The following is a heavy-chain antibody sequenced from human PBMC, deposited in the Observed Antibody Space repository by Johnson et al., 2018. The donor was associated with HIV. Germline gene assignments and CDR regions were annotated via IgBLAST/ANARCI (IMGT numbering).Heavy chain of an antibody. CDR2: IYSGDPT. D-gene: IGHD3-9*01. CDR3: AKPFPRWFAPLETAFDI. V-gene: IGHV3-66*02. CDR1: GFTVSTNY. J-gene: IGHJ3*02. Sequence: VLLVESGGGLVQPGGSLRLSCASGFTVSTNYMSWVRQAPGKGLEWVSVIYSGDPTYYADSVKGRFTISRDNSKNTLYLQMNSLRPEDTAVYYCAKPFPRWFAPLETAFDIWGQGTMVTVSS.